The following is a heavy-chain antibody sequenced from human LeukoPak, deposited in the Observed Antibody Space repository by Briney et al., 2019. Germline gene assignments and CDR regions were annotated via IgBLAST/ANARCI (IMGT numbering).Heavy chain of an antibody. Sequence: PSETLSLTCAVSGYSISSGYYWTWIRQPPGKGLEWIGSIYHSRSTYYNPSLKSRVTISVDTSKNQSSLKLSSVTAADTAVYYCASPDFDYWGQGTLVTVS. CDR3: ASPDFDY. J-gene: IGHJ4*02. CDR1: GYSISSGYY. CDR2: IYHSRST. V-gene: IGHV4-38-2*01.